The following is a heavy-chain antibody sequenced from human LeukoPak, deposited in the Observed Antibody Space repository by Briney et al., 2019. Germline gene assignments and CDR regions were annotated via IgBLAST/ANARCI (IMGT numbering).Heavy chain of an antibody. D-gene: IGHD1-26*01. J-gene: IGHJ3*02. V-gene: IGHV1-3*01. Sequence: ASVKVSCKASGYTFTAYFLHWVRQVPGQRLEWMAWINAGNGNTKYSQKFQGRVSITRDTSATTAYMDLSSLTSEDTAVYYCATSGTYSAAFDIWGQGTVVTVSS. CDR2: INAGNGNT. CDR1: GYTFTAYF. CDR3: ATSGTYSAAFDI.